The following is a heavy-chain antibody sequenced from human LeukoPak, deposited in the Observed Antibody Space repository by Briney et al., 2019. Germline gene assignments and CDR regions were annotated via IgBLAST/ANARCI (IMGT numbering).Heavy chain of an antibody. J-gene: IGHJ4*02. CDR2: ISSSGSTI. CDR1: GFTFSDYY. Sequence: GGCLRLSCAASGFTFSDYYMSCIREAPGKGLEWVSYISSSGSTIHYADSVKGRFTISRDNAKNSLYLQMNSLRAEDTAVYYCARGSYDFWSGYYTGSDYWGQGTLVTVSS. D-gene: IGHD3-3*01. CDR3: ARGSYDFWSGYYTGSDY. V-gene: IGHV3-11*01.